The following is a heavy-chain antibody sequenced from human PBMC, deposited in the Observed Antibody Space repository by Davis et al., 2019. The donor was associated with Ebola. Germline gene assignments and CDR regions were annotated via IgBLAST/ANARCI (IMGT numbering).Heavy chain of an antibody. J-gene: IGHJ6*04. Sequence: PGGSLRLSCAASGFTFSRYWMHWVRQAPGKGLVWVSRINDDGSTTSHADYVKGRFTISRDNPKKTLFLQMNSVRAEDTAVYYCAKERARRGYYQYGMDVWGKGTTVTVSS. CDR3: AKERARRGYYQYGMDV. V-gene: IGHV3-74*01. CDR2: INDDGSTT. CDR1: GFTFSRYW. D-gene: IGHD6-6*01.